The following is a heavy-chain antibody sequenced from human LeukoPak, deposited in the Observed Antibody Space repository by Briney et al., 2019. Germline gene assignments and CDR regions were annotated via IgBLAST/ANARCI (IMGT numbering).Heavy chain of an antibody. CDR1: GGSISSGGYS. Sequence: SETLSLTCAVSGGSISSGGYSWSWIRQPPGKGLERIGYIYHSGSTYYNPSLKSRVTISVDRSKNQFSLKLSSVTAADTAVYYCARRSYYYDSSGPDAFDIWGQGTMVTVSS. CDR2: IYHSGST. D-gene: IGHD3-22*01. J-gene: IGHJ3*02. V-gene: IGHV4-30-2*01. CDR3: ARRSYYYDSSGPDAFDI.